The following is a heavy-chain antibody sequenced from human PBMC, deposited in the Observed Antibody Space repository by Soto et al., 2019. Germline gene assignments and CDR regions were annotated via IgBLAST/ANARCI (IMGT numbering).Heavy chain of an antibody. J-gene: IGHJ4*02. Sequence: QVQLVESGGGVVQRGRSLRLSCAASGFTFSSYGMHWVRQAPGKGLEWVAVISYDGSNKYYADSVKGRFTISRDNSKNTLYLQMNSLRAEDTAVYYCARDEVGTVAGTSLPFDYWGQGTLVTVSS. CDR3: ARDEVGTVAGTSLPFDY. CDR1: GFTFSSYG. CDR2: ISYDGSNK. D-gene: IGHD6-19*01. V-gene: IGHV3-30*03.